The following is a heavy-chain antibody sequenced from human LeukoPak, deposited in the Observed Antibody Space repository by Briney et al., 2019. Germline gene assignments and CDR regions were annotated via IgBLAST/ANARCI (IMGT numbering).Heavy chain of an antibody. V-gene: IGHV4-61*01. Sequence: SETLSLTCAVSGYFISSGYYWSWIRQPPGKGLEWIGYIYYSGSTNYNPSLKSRVTISVDTSKNQFSLKLSSVTAADTAVYYCARGGYYDFWSGTSYWFDPWGQGTLVTVSS. CDR3: ARGGYYDFWSGTSYWFDP. CDR2: IYYSGST. CDR1: GYFISSGYY. J-gene: IGHJ5*02. D-gene: IGHD3-3*01.